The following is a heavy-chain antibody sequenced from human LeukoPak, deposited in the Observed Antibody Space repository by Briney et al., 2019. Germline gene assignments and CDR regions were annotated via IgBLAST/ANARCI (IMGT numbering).Heavy chain of an antibody. J-gene: IGHJ4*02. CDR1: GGSISSSSYY. CDR2: IYYSGST. D-gene: IGHD4-17*01. V-gene: IGHV4-39*01. Sequence: PSQTLSLTCTVSGGSISSSSYYWGWIRQPPGKGLEWIGSIYYSGSTYYNPSLKSRVTISVDTSKNQFSLKLSSVTAADTAVYYCARHVATVTTWELYYFDYWGQGTLVTVSS. CDR3: ARHVATVTTWELYYFDY.